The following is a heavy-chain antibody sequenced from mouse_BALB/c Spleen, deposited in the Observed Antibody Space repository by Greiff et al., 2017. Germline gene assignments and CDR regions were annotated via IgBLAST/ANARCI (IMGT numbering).Heavy chain of an antibody. CDR1: GFTFSDYY. CDR2: ISDGGSYT. D-gene: IGHD3-3*01. J-gene: IGHJ2*01. V-gene: IGHV5-4*02. CDR3: ARGGGDSYFDY. Sequence: DVMLVESGGGLVKPGGSLKLSCAASGFTFSDYYMYWVRQTPEKRLEWVATISDGGSYTYYPDSVKGRFTISRDNAKNNLYLQMSSLKSEDTAMYYCARGGGDSYFDYWGQGTTLTVSS.